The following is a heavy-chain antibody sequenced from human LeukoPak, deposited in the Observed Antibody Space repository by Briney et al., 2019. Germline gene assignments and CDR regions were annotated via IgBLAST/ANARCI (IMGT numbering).Heavy chain of an antibody. CDR1: GFTFSTYW. Sequence: GVALRLSCAASGFTFSTYWMNWVRQAPGKGLEWVANIKQDGNEKYYVDSVKGRFTISRDNAKNSLYLQMNSLRAEDTAIYYCARDAFFWAFDYWGQGTLVTVSS. J-gene: IGHJ4*02. CDR2: IKQDGNEK. V-gene: IGHV3-7*03. D-gene: IGHD3-3*01. CDR3: ARDAFFWAFDY.